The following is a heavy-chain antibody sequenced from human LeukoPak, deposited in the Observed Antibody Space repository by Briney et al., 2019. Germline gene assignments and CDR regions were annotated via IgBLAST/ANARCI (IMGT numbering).Heavy chain of an antibody. CDR3: ARLIPENYYDSSGYNDY. V-gene: IGHV3-53*01. J-gene: IGHJ4*02. CDR2: LYGGGST. D-gene: IGHD3-22*01. CDR1: GFTASSTY. Sequence: PGGSLRLSCADSGFTASSTYMSRGRETPGKGLEFVSVLYGGGSTYHTNSVKGRFTISRDNTKNTQYLQMNSLRAEDTAVYYCARLIPENYYDSSGYNDYWGQGTLVTVSS.